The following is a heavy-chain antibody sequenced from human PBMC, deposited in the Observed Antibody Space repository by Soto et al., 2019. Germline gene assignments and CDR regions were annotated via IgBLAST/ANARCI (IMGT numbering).Heavy chain of an antibody. CDR3: AKRWSTLDDYGMDV. CDR1: GFTFSSYA. Sequence: PGGSLRLSCAASGFTFSSYAMNWVRQAPGKGLEWVSGISGSGGSTYYADSVKGRFTISRDNPKNTLYLQMNSLRVDDTAVYYCAKRWSTLDDYGMDVWGQGTTVTASS. CDR2: ISGSGGST. D-gene: IGHD2-15*01. V-gene: IGHV3-23*01. J-gene: IGHJ6*02.